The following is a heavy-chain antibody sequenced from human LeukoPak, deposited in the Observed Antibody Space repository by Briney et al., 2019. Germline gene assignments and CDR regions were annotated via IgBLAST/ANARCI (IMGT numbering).Heavy chain of an antibody. CDR3: AKLWDIVVVPAALPLFDY. Sequence: GGSLRLSCAASGFTFSSYAMSWVRQAPGKGLEWVSAISGSGGSTYYADPVKGRFTISRDNSKNTLYLQMNSLRAEDTAVYYCAKLWDIVVVPAALPLFDYWGQGTLVTVSS. CDR2: ISGSGGST. J-gene: IGHJ4*02. CDR1: GFTFSSYA. D-gene: IGHD2-2*01. V-gene: IGHV3-23*01.